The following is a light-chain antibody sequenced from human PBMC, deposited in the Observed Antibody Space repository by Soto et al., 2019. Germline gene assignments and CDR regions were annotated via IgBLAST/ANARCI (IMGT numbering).Light chain of an antibody. Sequence: DIQMTQSQYSLSASVRDRVTITCQASQNINNYLNWYQQKPGRAPKLLIYDASNLEAGVPSRFRGSGSGTDFTFTISRLQPEDIATYYCQQYENLPTVGQGTRLEIK. J-gene: IGKJ5*01. V-gene: IGKV1-33*01. CDR2: DAS. CDR3: QQYENLPT. CDR1: QNINNY.